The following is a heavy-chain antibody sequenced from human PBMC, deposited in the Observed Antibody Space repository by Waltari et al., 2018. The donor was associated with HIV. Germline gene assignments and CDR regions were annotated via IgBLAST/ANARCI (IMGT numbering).Heavy chain of an antibody. CDR2: INSDGSST. D-gene: IGHD1-26*01. Sequence: EVQLVESGGGSVQPGGSLRLSCAASGFTFSSYWMHWVRQAPGKGLVGVSRINSDGSSTIYADSVKGRFTISRDNAKNTVYLQMNSLRAEDTAVYDCARAGRDGKLPPDYWGQGTLVTVSS. CDR3: ARAGRDGKLPPDY. CDR1: GFTFSSYW. V-gene: IGHV3-74*01. J-gene: IGHJ4*02.